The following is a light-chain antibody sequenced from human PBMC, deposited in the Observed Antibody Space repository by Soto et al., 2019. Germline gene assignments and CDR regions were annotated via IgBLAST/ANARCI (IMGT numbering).Light chain of an antibody. V-gene: IGKV3-20*01. CDR2: GAS. J-gene: IGKJ1*01. CDR3: QQYGSSPRS. Sequence: EIVLTQSPGTLSLSPGERATLSCRASQSVSSTYLAWYQHKLGQAPRLLIYGASSKASGIPDRFSGSGSGTDFTLTISRLEPEAFAVYYCQQYGSSPRSFGQGTKVEVK. CDR1: QSVSSTY.